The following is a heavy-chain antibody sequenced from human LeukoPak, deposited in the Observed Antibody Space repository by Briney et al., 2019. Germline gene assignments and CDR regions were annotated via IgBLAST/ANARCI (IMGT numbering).Heavy chain of an antibody. J-gene: IGHJ4*02. CDR3: ARFGCSSTSCLGF. D-gene: IGHD2-2*01. Sequence: SETLSLTCTVSGGSISSYYWSWIRQPAGKGLEWIGRIYTSGSTNYNPSLKSRVTISVDTTKNQFSLKLSSVTAADTAVYYCARFGCSSTSCLGFWGQGTLVTVSS. CDR1: GGSISSYY. V-gene: IGHV4-4*07. CDR2: IYTSGST.